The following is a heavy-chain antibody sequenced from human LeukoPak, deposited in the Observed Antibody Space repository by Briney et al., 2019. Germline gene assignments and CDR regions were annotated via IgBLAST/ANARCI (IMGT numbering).Heavy chain of an antibody. CDR2: IYYSGST. Sequence: PSETLSLTCAVYGGSFSGYYWSWIRQPPGKGLEWIGYIYYSGSTNYNPSLKSRVTISVDTSKNQFSLKLSSVTAADTAVYYCAREKSDYSYYDYWGQGTLVTVSS. V-gene: IGHV4-59*01. CDR3: AREKSDYSYYDY. CDR1: GGSFSGYY. J-gene: IGHJ4*02. D-gene: IGHD5-18*01.